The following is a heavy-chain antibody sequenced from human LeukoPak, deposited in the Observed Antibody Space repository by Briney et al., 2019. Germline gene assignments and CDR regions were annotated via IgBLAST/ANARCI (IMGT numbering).Heavy chain of an antibody. CDR2: IYGGGST. Sequence: GGSLRLSCAASGFTVSSNYMSWVRQAPGKGLEGVSVIYGGGSTYYADSVKGRFTISRDNSKNTVYLQMDSLRAEDTAVYYCARGDGYNYWDYWGQGTLVTVSS. J-gene: IGHJ4*02. V-gene: IGHV3-53*01. CDR3: ARGDGYNYWDY. D-gene: IGHD5-24*01. CDR1: GFTVSSNY.